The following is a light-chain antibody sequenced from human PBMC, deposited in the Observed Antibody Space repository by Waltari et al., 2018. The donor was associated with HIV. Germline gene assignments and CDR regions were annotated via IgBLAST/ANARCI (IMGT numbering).Light chain of an antibody. CDR1: QSISSY. Sequence: DIQMTQSPSSLSASVGDRVTITCRASQSISSYLNWYQQKPGKAPKLLIYAAPSLQSGVPSRFSGSGSGTDFTLTISSLQPEDFASYYCQQSYSILWTFGQGTKVEIK. V-gene: IGKV1-39*01. CDR2: AAP. J-gene: IGKJ1*01. CDR3: QQSYSILWT.